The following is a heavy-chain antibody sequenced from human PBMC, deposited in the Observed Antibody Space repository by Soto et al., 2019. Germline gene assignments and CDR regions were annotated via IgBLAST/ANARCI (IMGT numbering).Heavy chain of an antibody. CDR2: TYYRSKWYN. J-gene: IGHJ5*02. D-gene: IGHD2-2*01. V-gene: IGHV6-1*01. CDR1: GDRVSSNSAA. Sequence: SQTLSLTCAISGDRVSSNSAAWNWIRQSPSRGLEWLGRTYYRSKWYNDYAVSVKSRITINPATSKNQFSLQLNSVTPEDTAVYYCARGFCSSTSCYVYNWFDPWGQGTLVTVSS. CDR3: ARGFCSSTSCYVYNWFDP.